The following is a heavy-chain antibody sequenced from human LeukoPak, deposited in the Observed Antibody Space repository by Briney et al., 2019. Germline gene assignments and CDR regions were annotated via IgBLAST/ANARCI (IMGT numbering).Heavy chain of an antibody. V-gene: IGHV4-34*01. Sequence: SETLSLTCAVYGGSFSGYYWSWIRQPPGKGLEWIGEINHSGSTNYNPSLKSRVTISVDTSKNQFSLKLSSVTAADTAVYYCARGWCSGGSCYSSFAFRNYYYYYYMDVWGKGTTVTVSS. CDR1: GGSFSGYY. CDR2: INHSGST. D-gene: IGHD2-15*01. J-gene: IGHJ6*03. CDR3: ARGWCSGGSCYSSFAFRNYYYYYYMDV.